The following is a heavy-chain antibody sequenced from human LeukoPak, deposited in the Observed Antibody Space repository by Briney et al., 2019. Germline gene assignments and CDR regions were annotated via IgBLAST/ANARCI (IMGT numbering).Heavy chain of an antibody. Sequence: SETLSLTCTVSGGSISSYYWSWIRQPAGNGLEWIGRIYTSGSTNYNPSLKSRVTMSVDTSKNQFSLKLSSVTAADTAVYYCAREKVRGVIDNWIDPWGQGTLVTVSS. V-gene: IGHV4-4*07. CDR3: AREKVRGVIDNWIDP. J-gene: IGHJ5*02. CDR1: GGSISSYY. D-gene: IGHD3-10*01. CDR2: IYTSGST.